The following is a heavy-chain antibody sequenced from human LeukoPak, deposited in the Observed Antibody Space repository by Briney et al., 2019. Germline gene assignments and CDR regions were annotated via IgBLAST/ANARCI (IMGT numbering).Heavy chain of an antibody. Sequence: GGSLRLSCAASGFTFSKYWMLCVRQAPGKGLESFSRINTDGTVTTYADSVKGRLTVSRDNADNTMFLQMNSVRDEDTAVYYCATKQWLAPPPDSWGQGTPVTVSS. CDR3: ATKQWLAPPPDS. CDR1: GFTFSKYW. CDR2: INTDGTVT. D-gene: IGHD6-19*01. J-gene: IGHJ4*02. V-gene: IGHV3-74*01.